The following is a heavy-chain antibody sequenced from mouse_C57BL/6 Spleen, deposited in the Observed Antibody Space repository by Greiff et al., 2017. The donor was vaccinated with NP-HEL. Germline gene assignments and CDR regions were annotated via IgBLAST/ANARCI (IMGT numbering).Heavy chain of an antibody. D-gene: IGHD2-12*01. Sequence: EVKLQESGPGLVKPSQSLSLTCSVTGYSITSGYYWNWIRQFPGNKLEWMGYISYDGSNNYNPSLKNRISITRDTSKNQFFLKLNSVTTEDTATYYCAGGSYAWYFDVWGTGTTVTVSS. CDR2: ISYDGSN. CDR3: AGGSYAWYFDV. J-gene: IGHJ1*03. CDR1: GYSITSGYY. V-gene: IGHV3-6*01.